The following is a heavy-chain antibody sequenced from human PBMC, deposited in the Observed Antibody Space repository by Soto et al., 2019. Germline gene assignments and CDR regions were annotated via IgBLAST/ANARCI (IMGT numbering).Heavy chain of an antibody. Sequence: XAGKVSNKASGYPFNKYAMQWVRRAPGQRLEWMGWINAGTGDTKYSQKVQCRVTITRDTSASTAYMEPSSLRSEDTAVYYCAREQIVAISPAKTDFYGLDVCGQRTTVTVSS. V-gene: IGHV1-3*01. CDR1: GYPFNKYA. CDR2: INAGTGDT. J-gene: IGHJ6*02. CDR3: AREQIVAISPAKTDFYGLDV. D-gene: IGHD2-2*01.